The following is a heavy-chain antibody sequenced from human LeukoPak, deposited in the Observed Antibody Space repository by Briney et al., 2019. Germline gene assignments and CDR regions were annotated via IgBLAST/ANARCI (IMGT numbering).Heavy chain of an antibody. CDR3: ARGAYFYGLDV. CDR1: GFTFRSYW. J-gene: IGHJ6*02. CDR2: ISSSGSTI. Sequence: PGGSLRLSCAASGFTFRSYWMTWVRQAPGKGLEWVSYISSSGSTIYYADSVKGRFTISRDNAKNSLYLQMNSLRAEDTAVYYCARGAYFYGLDVWGQGTTVTVSS. V-gene: IGHV3-48*04.